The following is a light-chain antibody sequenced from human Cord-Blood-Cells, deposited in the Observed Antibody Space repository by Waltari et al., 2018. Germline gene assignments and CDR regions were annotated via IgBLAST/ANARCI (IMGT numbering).Light chain of an antibody. J-gene: IGKJ2*03. Sequence: EIVMTQSPATLTVSTGERATLPCRASQSVSSYLAWYQQRPGQAPSLLIYGASTMATGIPARFSRSGSGTEFTLTISSLQSEDFAVYYCQQYNNWPPYSFGQGTKLEIK. CDR2: GAS. CDR1: QSVSSY. CDR3: QQYNNWPPYS. V-gene: IGKV3-15*01.